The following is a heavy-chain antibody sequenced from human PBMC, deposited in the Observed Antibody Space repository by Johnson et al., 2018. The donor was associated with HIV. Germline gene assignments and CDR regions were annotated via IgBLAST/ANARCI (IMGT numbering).Heavy chain of an antibody. CDR3: ARATMSYKVWLQLSAAFDI. D-gene: IGHD5-24*01. J-gene: IGHJ3*02. CDR1: GFTFSSYA. Sequence: VQLLESGGGVVQPGRSLRLSCAASGFTFSSYAMHWVRQAPGKGLEWVAVISYDGSNKYYADSVKGRFTISRDNAKNSLYLQMNSLRAEDTAVYYCARATMSYKVWLQLSAAFDIWGQGTMVTVSS. CDR2: ISYDGSNK. V-gene: IGHV3-30-3*01.